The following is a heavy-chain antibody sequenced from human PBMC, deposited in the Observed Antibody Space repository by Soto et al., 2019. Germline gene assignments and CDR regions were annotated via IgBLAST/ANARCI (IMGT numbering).Heavy chain of an antibody. CDR2: IDWDDDK. CDR1: GFSLSTSGMC. CDR3: ARTYSSSSLDNWFDP. D-gene: IGHD6-6*01. V-gene: IGHV2-70*11. J-gene: IGHJ5*02. Sequence: SGPTLVNPTQTLTLTCTFSGFSLSTSGMCVSWIRQPPGKALEWLARIDWDDDKYYSTSLKTRLTISKDTTKNKVVLKMTNMDPFDTATFYCARTYSSSSLDNWFDPWGQGTLVTVSS.